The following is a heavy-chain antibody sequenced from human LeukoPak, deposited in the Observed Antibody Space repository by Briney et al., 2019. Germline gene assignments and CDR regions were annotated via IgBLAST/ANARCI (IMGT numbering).Heavy chain of an antibody. J-gene: IGHJ3*02. CDR2: ISYDGSNK. Sequence: GRSLRLSCAASGFTFSSYAMHWVRQAPGKGLEWVAVISYDGSNKYYADSVKGRFTISRDNSKNTLYLQMNSLRAEDTAVYYCAREHCSSTSCYRSAFDIWGQGTMVTVSS. V-gene: IGHV3-30*01. CDR1: GFTFSSYA. CDR3: AREHCSSTSCYRSAFDI. D-gene: IGHD2-2*01.